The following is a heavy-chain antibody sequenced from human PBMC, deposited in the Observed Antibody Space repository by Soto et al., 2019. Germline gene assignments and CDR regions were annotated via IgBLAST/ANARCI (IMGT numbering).Heavy chain of an antibody. Sequence: GGSLRLSCAASGFTFSSYAMSWVRQAPGKGLEWVSAISGSGGSTYYSDSVKGRFTISRDNSKNTLYLQMNSLRAEDTAVYYCAKSGSGWYAYFDYWGQGTLVTVSS. CDR2: ISGSGGST. CDR3: AKSGSGWYAYFDY. D-gene: IGHD6-19*01. J-gene: IGHJ4*02. V-gene: IGHV3-23*01. CDR1: GFTFSSYA.